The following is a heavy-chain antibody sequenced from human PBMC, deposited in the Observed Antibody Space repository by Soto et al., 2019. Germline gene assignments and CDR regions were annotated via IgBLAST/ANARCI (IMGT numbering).Heavy chain of an antibody. CDR1: GFTGSSYT. Sequence: EVQLVESGGGLVKPGGSLRLSCAASGFTGSSYTMNWVRHSPGKGLEWVSFISGSSSYIYYADSVKGRFTISRDDAEKSLYLQMNSLRAEDTAVYYCARADSSGYYPGFFDYWGQGTLVTVSS. CDR2: ISGSSSYI. CDR3: ARADSSGYYPGFFDY. D-gene: IGHD3-22*01. V-gene: IGHV3-21*01. J-gene: IGHJ4*02.